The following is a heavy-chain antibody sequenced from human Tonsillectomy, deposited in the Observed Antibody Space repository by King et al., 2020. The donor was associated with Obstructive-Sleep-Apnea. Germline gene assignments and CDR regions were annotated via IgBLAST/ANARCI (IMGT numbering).Heavy chain of an antibody. CDR3: ATVSRDGGIVEVPTAKEYYYYYYDLDV. J-gene: IGHJ6*02. Sequence: VQLVESGGGLVQPGGSLRLSCAASGFTFSSYAMNWVRQAPGKGLEWVSVITTGGSTYYADSGKGRFTISRDNSKNTLYLQMNSLRAEDTAENYCATVSRDGGIVEVPTAKEYYYYYYDLDVWGQGTTVTVSS. V-gene: IGHV3-23*04. CDR2: ITTGGST. CDR1: GFTFSSYA. D-gene: IGHD2-2*01.